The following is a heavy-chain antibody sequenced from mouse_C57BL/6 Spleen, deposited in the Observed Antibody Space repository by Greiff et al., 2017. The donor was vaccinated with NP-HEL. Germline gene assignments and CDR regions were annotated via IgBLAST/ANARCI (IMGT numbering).Heavy chain of an antibody. CDR2: FYPGSGSI. J-gene: IGHJ3*01. V-gene: IGHV1-62-2*01. D-gene: IGHD3-2*02. CDR3: ARHEDLDSSGYRGFAY. CDR1: GYTFTEYT. Sequence: QVQLKQSGAELVKPGASVKLSCKASGYTFTEYTIHWVKQRSGQGLEWIGWFYPGSGSIKYNEKFKDKATLTADKSSSTVYMELSRLTSEDSAVYFCARHEDLDSSGYRGFAYWGQGTLVTVSA.